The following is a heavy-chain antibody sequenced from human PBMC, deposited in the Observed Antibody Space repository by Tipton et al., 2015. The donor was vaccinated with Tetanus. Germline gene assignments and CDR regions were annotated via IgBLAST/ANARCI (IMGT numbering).Heavy chain of an antibody. CDR1: GFSIRDFG. V-gene: IGHV3-48*02. CDR2: ISYSSTSK. CDR3: ARRGEARANWFDS. Sequence: SLRLSCAASGFSIRDFGMNWVRQAPGKGLEWVSYISYSSTSKYYADSVKGRFAVSRDNAKNSLYLQMNTLRDDDTAVYYCARRGEARANWFDSWGQGTLVTVSS. J-gene: IGHJ5*01.